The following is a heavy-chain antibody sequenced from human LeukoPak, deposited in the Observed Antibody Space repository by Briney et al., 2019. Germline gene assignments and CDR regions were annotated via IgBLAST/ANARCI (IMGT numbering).Heavy chain of an antibody. CDR1: GGSISSYY. CDR3: ARVGGSYFLDAFDI. CDR2: IYYSGST. V-gene: IGHV4-59*01. D-gene: IGHD1-26*01. J-gene: IGHJ3*02. Sequence: KTSETLSLTCTVSGGSISSYYWSWIRQPPGKGLEWIGYIYYSGSTNYNPSLKSRVTMSVDTSKNQFSLKLSSVTAADTAVYYCARVGGSYFLDAFDIWGQGTKVTVSS.